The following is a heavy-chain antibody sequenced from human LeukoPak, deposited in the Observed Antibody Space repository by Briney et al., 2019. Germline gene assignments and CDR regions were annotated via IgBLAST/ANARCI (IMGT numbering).Heavy chain of an antibody. Sequence: SETLSLTCAVSGGSISSGGYSWSWIRQPPGKGLEWIGYIYHSGSTYYNPSLKSRVTISVDRSKNQFSLKLSSVTAADTAVYYCARVSGQRNPGKVFDYWGQGTLVTVSS. J-gene: IGHJ4*02. V-gene: IGHV4-30-2*01. D-gene: IGHD3-10*01. CDR3: ARVSGQRNPGKVFDY. CDR1: GGSISSGGYS. CDR2: IYHSGST.